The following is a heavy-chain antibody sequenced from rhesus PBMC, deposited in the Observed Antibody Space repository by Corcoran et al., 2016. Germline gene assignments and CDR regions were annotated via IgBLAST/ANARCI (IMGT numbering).Heavy chain of an antibody. Sequence: QVQLQESGPGLVKPSETLSLTCAVSGGSISSSNWWSWIRQPPGKGPVWIGYISGSSRSTYYNPSLKRRVTISTDTSKSQFSLKLSSVTAADTAVYYCAREQVYSGSFDYWGQGVLVTVSS. V-gene: IGHV4-65*01. CDR3: AREQVYSGSFDY. CDR2: ISGSSRST. D-gene: IGHD5-24*01. CDR1: GGSISSSNW. J-gene: IGHJ4*01.